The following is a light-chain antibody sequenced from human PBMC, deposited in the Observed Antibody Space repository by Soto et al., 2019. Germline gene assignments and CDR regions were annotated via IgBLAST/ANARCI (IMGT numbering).Light chain of an antibody. CDR1: QSGSSN. CDR2: GAS. J-gene: IGKJ4*01. Sequence: EIVMTQSPATLSVSPGERATLYCRASQSGSSNLAWYQQKPGQAPRLLIYGASTRATGIPARFSGSGSGTEFTLTISSLQSADFATYYCQQYHSYPVTFGGGTKVEIK. V-gene: IGKV3-15*01. CDR3: QQYHSYPVT.